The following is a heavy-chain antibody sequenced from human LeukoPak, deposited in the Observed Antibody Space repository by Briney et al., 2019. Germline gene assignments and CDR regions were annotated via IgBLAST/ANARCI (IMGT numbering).Heavy chain of an antibody. Sequence: SETLSLTCAVYGGSFSGYYWSWIRQPPGKGREWIGEINHSGSPNYNPSLKSRVTISVDTSKNQFSLKLSSGAAADTAVYYCARRKGSFDPWGQGTLVTVSS. D-gene: IGHD1-14*01. CDR1: GGSFSGYY. J-gene: IGHJ5*02. V-gene: IGHV4-34*01. CDR2: INHSGSP. CDR3: ARRKGSFDP.